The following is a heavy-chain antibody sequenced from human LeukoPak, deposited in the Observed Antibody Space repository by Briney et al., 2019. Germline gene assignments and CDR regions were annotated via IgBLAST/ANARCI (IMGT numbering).Heavy chain of an antibody. CDR2: INTYNGNT. D-gene: IGHD2-15*01. V-gene: IGHV1-18*01. CDR3: AREGRGWAFDI. CDR1: GYTLTSYN. J-gene: IGHJ3*02. Sequence: ASVKVSCKASGYTLTSYNLTWVRQAPGQGLEWMGWINTYNGNTNYAQKFQGRVAMTTDTSTNTAYMELRSLRSDDTAVYYCAREGRGWAFDIWGQGTMVTVSS.